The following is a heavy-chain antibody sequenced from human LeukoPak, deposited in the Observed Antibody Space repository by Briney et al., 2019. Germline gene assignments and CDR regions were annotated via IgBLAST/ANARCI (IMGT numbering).Heavy chain of an antibody. Sequence: GGSLRLSCAASGFTFSSYAMSWVRQAPGKGLEWVSAISGSGGSTYYADSVKGRFTISRDNSKNTLYLQMGSLRAEDMAVYYCARTSSSWYGEDYWGQGTLVTVSS. CDR2: ISGSGGST. CDR1: GFTFSSYA. D-gene: IGHD6-13*01. V-gene: IGHV3-23*01. J-gene: IGHJ4*02. CDR3: ARTSSSWYGEDY.